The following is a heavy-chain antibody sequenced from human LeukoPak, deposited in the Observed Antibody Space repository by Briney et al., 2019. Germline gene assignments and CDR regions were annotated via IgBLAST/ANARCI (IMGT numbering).Heavy chain of an antibody. CDR1: GFTFSTYS. Sequence: GGSLRLSCAASGFTFSTYSMNWVRQAPGKGLEWVSSISSSSGYIYYADSVKGRFTIYRDNAKNSLYLQMNSLRAEDTAVYFCARVGSGSDVSDYWGQGTLVTVSS. V-gene: IGHV3-21*01. CDR2: ISSSSGYI. CDR3: ARVGSGSDVSDY. D-gene: IGHD6-19*01. J-gene: IGHJ4*02.